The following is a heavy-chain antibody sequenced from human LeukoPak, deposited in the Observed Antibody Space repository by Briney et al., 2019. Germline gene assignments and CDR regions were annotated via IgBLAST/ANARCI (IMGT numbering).Heavy chain of an antibody. CDR2: VGISSSNT. D-gene: IGHD5-12*01. J-gene: IGHJ4*02. CDR1: GFTFSHYS. CDR3: ARDHRYAFDN. Sequence: PGGSLRLSCAPSGFTFSHYSMNWVRQAPGKGREWLSYVGISSSNTKYADSVKGRFTISGDSAKNSVFLQMNSLRVEDTAVYYCARDHRYAFDNWGQGTLVTVSS. V-gene: IGHV3-48*04.